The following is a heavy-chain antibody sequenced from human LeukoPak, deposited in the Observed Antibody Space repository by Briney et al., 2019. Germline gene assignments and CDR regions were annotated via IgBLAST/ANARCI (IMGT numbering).Heavy chain of an antibody. CDR3: ARVASGYDVFDI. CDR2: SYYSRST. V-gene: IGHV4-61*01. J-gene: IGHJ3*02. Sequence: SETLSLTCTVSGGSVSSGSYYWSWIRQPPGKGLEWIGYSYYSRSTNYNPSLKSRVTKSVDTSKNQFSLKLSSVTAADTAVFYCARVASGYDVFDIWGQGTMVTVSS. CDR1: GGSVSSGSYY. D-gene: IGHD3-3*01.